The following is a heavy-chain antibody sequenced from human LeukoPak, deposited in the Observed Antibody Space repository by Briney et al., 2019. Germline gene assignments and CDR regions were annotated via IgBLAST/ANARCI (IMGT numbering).Heavy chain of an antibody. CDR1: GFTFSSYG. Sequence: GGSLRLSCAASGFTFSSYGMHWVRQAPGKGLEWVAVISYDGSNKYYADSVKGRFTISRDNSKNTLYLQMNSLRAEDTAVYYCAKANLGHSDEHYFDYWGQGTLVTVSS. J-gene: IGHJ4*02. CDR3: AKANLGHSDEHYFDY. CDR2: ISYDGSNK. V-gene: IGHV3-30*18. D-gene: IGHD2-21*01.